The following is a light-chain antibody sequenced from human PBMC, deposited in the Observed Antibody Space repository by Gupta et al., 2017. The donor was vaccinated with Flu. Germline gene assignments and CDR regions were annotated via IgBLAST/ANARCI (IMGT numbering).Light chain of an antibody. CDR1: SSIIGNNY. Sequence: QSVFPEPPSVSAAPAQKVTISCSGSSSIIGNNYVSWYQQLPGQAPTLLIYENNKRPSGIPDRCSGSKSGTSATLGITGLQTEDEADYYCRSWDSSLSAVVFGGGTKLTVL. V-gene: IGLV1-51*02. CDR2: ENN. CDR3: RSWDSSLSAVV. J-gene: IGLJ2*01.